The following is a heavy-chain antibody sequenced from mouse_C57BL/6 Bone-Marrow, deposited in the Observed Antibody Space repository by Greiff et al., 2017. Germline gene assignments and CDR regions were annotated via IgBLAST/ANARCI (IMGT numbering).Heavy chain of an antibody. D-gene: IGHD1-1*01. CDR2: IDPENGDT. CDR3: TTYYGPWFAY. Sequence: EVQLQRSGAELVRPGASVKLSCTASGFNIKDDYMHWVKQRPEQGLEWIGWIDPENGDTEYASKFQGKATITADTSSNTAYLQLSSLTSEDTAVYYCTTYYGPWFAYWGQGTLVTVSA. J-gene: IGHJ3*01. V-gene: IGHV14-4*01. CDR1: GFNIKDDY.